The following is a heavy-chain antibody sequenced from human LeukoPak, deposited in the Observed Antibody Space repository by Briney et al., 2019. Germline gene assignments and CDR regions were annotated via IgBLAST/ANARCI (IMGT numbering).Heavy chain of an antibody. Sequence: SETLSLTCTVSGGSISSGGYYWSWIRQHPGKGLEWIGYIYYSGSTHYNPSLKSRITISVDTSKNQFFLRLSSVTDADTAVYYCARYCSSTSCNTWFDPWGQGTLVTVSS. CDR3: ARYCSSTSCNTWFDP. CDR2: IYYSGST. J-gene: IGHJ5*02. CDR1: GGSISSGGYY. D-gene: IGHD2-2*02. V-gene: IGHV4-31*03.